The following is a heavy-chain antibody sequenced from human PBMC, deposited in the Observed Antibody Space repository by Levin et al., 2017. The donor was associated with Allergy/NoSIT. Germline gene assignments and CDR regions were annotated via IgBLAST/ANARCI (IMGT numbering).Heavy chain of an antibody. CDR1: GFTFSTYS. Sequence: EASVKVSCAASGFTFSTYSMHWVRQAPGKGLEWVSSISSSSTYIYYADSVKGRFTISRDNAKNSLYLQMNSLRAEDTAVYYCAREFCITTSCPQRYDNWGQGTLVTVSS. D-gene: IGHD2-2*01. V-gene: IGHV3-21*01. J-gene: IGHJ4*02. CDR3: AREFCITTSCPQRYDN. CDR2: ISSSSTYI.